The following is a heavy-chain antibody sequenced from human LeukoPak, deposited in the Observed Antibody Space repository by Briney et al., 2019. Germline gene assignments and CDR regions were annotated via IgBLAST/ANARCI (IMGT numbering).Heavy chain of an antibody. CDR1: GFTFSTYA. CDR3: AKGSMGRCSGNSCYSVY. V-gene: IGHV3-23*01. D-gene: IGHD5-12*01. J-gene: IGHJ4*02. CDR2: ISDSGGTT. Sequence: WGSLRLSCAASGFTFSTYAMSWVRQAPGKGLEWVSAISDSGGTTYYADSVKGRFTISRDNSKNTLYLQMNSLRVEDTAVYYCAKGSMGRCSGNSCYSVYWGQGTLVTVSS.